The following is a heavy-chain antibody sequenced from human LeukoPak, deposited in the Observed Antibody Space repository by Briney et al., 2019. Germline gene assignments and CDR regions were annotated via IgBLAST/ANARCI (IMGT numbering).Heavy chain of an antibody. D-gene: IGHD1-26*01. CDR3: ARGRGSYYTFYYYYYYMDV. V-gene: IGHV1-8*02. J-gene: IGHJ6*03. CDR1: GGTFSSYA. CDR2: MNPNSGNT. Sequence: GASVKVSCKASGGTFSSYAISWVRQAPGQGLEWMGWMNPNSGNTGYAQKFQGRVTMTRNTSISTAYMELSSLRSEDTAVYYCARGRGSYYTFYYYYYYMDVWGKGTTVTVSS.